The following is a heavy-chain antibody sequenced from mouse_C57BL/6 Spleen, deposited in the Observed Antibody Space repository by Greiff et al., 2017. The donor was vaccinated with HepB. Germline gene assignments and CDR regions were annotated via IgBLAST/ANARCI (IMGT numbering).Heavy chain of an antibody. CDR3: ARGTTVVDWYFDV. CDR1: GYTFTDYN. CDR2: INPNNGGT. J-gene: IGHJ1*03. Sequence: EVQLQESGPELVKPGASVKMSCKASGYTFTDYNMHWVKQSHGKSLEWIGYINPNNGGTSYNQKFKGKATLTVNKSSSTAYMELRSLTSEDSAVYYCARGTTVVDWYFDVWGTGTTVTVSS. V-gene: IGHV1-22*01. D-gene: IGHD1-1*01.